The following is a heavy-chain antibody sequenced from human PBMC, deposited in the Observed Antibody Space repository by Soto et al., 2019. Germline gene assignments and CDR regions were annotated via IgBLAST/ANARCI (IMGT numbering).Heavy chain of an antibody. V-gene: IGHV3-33*01. J-gene: IGHJ5*02. CDR2: IWYDGSEK. CDR1: GFSFSTYG. Sequence: QVQLVESGGGVVQPGKSLRLSCAASGFSFSTYGMHWVRQAPGRGLEWVALIWYDGSEKYYADSVTGRFTISRDNFRRPVSLQRHTLRAADTASYFCAGAAKGGGPTSWGRGTL. CDR3: AGAAKGGGPTS. D-gene: IGHD3-16*01.